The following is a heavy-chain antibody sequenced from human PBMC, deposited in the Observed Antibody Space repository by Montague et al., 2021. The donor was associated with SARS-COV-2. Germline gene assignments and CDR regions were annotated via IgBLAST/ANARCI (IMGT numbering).Heavy chain of an antibody. CDR3: ARRSLGYCSGGSCYSAFDP. J-gene: IGHJ5*02. V-gene: IGHV4-59*01. CDR2: IYYGGST. Sequence: SATLSLTCTVSGGSISSYYWSWIRQPPGKGLEWIGYIYYGGSTNYNPSLKSRVTISVDTSKNQFSLKLSSVTAADTAVYYCARRSLGYCSGGSCYSAFDPWGQGTLVTVSS. D-gene: IGHD2-15*01. CDR1: GGSISSYY.